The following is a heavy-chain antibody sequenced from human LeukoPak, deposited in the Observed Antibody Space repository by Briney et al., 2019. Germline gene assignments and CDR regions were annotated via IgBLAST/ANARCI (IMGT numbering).Heavy chain of an antibody. CDR2: VYYSGST. D-gene: IGHD2-21*02. V-gene: IGHV4-59*01. CDR1: GGSISSYY. Sequence: SETLSLTCTVSGGSISSYYWTWIRQPPGKRLEWIGYVYYSGSTNYNPSLKSLVTLSVDTFKNQFSLKLSSVAAADTAVYYCASSPGSGDWYFDYWGQGILVTVSS. CDR3: ASSPGSGDWYFDY. J-gene: IGHJ4*02.